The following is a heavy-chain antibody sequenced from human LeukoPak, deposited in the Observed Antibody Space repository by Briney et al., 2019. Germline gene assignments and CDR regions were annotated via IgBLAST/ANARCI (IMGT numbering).Heavy chain of an antibody. CDR2: INEDGSEK. CDR1: GFTFSGFW. CDR3: ARGRGIGA. J-gene: IGHJ6*02. V-gene: IGHV3-7*01. Sequence: GGSLRLSCAASGFTFSGFWMTWVRQAPGKGLEWVANINEDGSEKYYVDSVKGRCTISRDNAKKSLSLHMNSLRAEDMGVYYCARGRGIGAWGQGTTVTVSS.